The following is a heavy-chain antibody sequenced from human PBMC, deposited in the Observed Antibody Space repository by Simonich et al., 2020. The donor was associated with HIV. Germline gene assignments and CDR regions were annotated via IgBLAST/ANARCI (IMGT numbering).Heavy chain of an antibody. V-gene: IGHV4-34*01. CDR2: IKHSGDT. CDR1: GGSFSGYY. D-gene: IGHD4-17*01. J-gene: IGHJ4*02. CDR3: ARRHPTTVTTPYFDY. Sequence: QVQLQQWGAGLLKPSETLSLTCAVYGGSFSGYYWSWIRQPPGKGLEWIGEIKHSGDTNYNPTLKGRVTISVDTSKNQFSLKLSSVTAADTAVYYCARRHPTTVTTPYFDYWGQGTLVTVSS.